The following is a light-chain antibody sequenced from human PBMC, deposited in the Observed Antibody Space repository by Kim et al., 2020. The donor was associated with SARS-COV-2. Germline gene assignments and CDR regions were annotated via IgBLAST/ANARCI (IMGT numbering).Light chain of an antibody. CDR2: DDS. CDR3: QVWDRSSDRRGVV. J-gene: IGLJ2*01. V-gene: IGLV3-21*03. Sequence: SYELTQPPSVSVAPGKTARLTCGGNNIGGYTVHWYQQKPGQAPVLVLYDDSDRPSGIPERFSGSNSGNTATLTISRVEVGDEADYYCQVWDRSSDRRGVVFGGGTQLTVL. CDR1: NIGGYT.